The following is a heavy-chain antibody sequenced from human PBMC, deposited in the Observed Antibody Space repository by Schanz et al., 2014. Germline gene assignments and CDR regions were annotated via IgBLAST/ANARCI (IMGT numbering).Heavy chain of an antibody. Sequence: VQLVESGGGVVQPGRSLRLSCAASEFTFSSYSMNWVRQAPGKGLEWVANIKKDGSEKYYVDSVKGRFTISRDNAKNSLFLQMNSLRPEDTAVYYCARGRVLESWGQGTLVTVSS. CDR2: IKKDGSEK. V-gene: IGHV3-7*01. D-gene: IGHD1-1*01. CDR1: EFTFSSYS. CDR3: ARGRVLES. J-gene: IGHJ5*02.